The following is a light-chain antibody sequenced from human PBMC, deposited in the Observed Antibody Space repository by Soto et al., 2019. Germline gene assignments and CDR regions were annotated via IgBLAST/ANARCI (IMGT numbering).Light chain of an antibody. CDR1: QGISSY. V-gene: IGKV1-9*01. CDR3: QQLNFYPLT. CDR2: AAS. Sequence: DIQLTQSPSFLSASVGDRVTITCRASQGISSYFAWYQQKPGKAPNLLIYAASTLQSGVPSRFSGSGSGTEFTLTISSLQPEDFATYYCQQLNFYPLTFGGGTKVEIK. J-gene: IGKJ4*01.